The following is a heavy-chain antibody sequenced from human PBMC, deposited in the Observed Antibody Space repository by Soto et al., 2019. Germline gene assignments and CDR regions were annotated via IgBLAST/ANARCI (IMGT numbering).Heavy chain of an antibody. D-gene: IGHD3-10*01. CDR2: IMPVFGTA. CDR3: ARVSYYYGSGNLYGMDV. V-gene: IGHV1-69*12. Sequence: HVQLEQSGFEVKKPGSSVKVSCRASGGTFSRYALSWVRPAPGQGLEWMGGIMPVFGTANYAQTFQDRFTISADEYTSTAYIDLSSLISEDTAGYYCARVSYYYGSGNLYGMDVWGQGTTVTVSS. CDR1: GGTFSRYA. J-gene: IGHJ6*02.